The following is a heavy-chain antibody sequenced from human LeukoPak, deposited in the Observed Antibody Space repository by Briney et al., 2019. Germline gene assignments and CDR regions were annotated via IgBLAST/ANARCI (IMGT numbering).Heavy chain of an antibody. CDR3: ASGSSLRGQLGYFDY. CDR2: IYPGDSGT. CDR1: GYSFTSYW. Sequence: GESLKISCKGSGYSFTSYWIGWVRQMPGKGLEWMGIIYPGDSGTRYSPSFQGQVTISADKSISTAYLQWSSLKASDTAMYYCASGSSLRGQLGYFDYWGQGTLVTVSS. D-gene: IGHD2-2*01. V-gene: IGHV5-51*01. J-gene: IGHJ4*02.